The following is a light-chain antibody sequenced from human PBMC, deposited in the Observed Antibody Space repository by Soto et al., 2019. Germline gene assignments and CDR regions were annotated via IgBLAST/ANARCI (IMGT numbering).Light chain of an antibody. Sequence: DIVMTQSPDSLAVSLGERATINCKSSQGVLYSSNNKNYLAWYQQKPGQPPKLVIYWASTRESGVPDRFSGSGSGTDFTLTGSSLQAEDVAVYYCQQYYTTPITFGQGTRLEIK. CDR3: QQYYTTPIT. CDR1: QGVLYSSNNKNY. V-gene: IGKV4-1*01. CDR2: WAS. J-gene: IGKJ5*01.